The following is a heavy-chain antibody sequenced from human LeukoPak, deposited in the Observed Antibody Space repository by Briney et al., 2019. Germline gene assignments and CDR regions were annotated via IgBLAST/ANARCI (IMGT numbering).Heavy chain of an antibody. Sequence: GGSLRLSCAASGFAFSNSGMHWVRQAPGKGLEWVAFIRSDGSENFYGGSVKGRFTISRDNSKNTLYLQMNSLRAEDTAVYYCAKDNPIEEVPGLGPGQWGQGTLVTVSS. CDR3: AKDNPIEEVPGLGPGQ. CDR2: IRSDGSEN. J-gene: IGHJ4*02. D-gene: IGHD2-2*01. CDR1: GFAFSNSG. V-gene: IGHV3-30*02.